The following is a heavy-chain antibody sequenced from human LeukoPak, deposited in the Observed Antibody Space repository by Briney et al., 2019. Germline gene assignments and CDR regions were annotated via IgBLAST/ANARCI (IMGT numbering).Heavy chain of an antibody. J-gene: IGHJ6*02. D-gene: IGHD6-19*01. CDR2: ISSSSSTI. Sequence: GGSLRLSCAASGFTFSSYSMNWVRQAPGKGLEWVSYISSSSSTIYYADSVKGRFTISRDNAKNSLYLQMNSLRAEDTAVYYCATEQIRRPIRPVAGTYYYYYGMDVWGQGTTVTVSS. CDR1: GFTFSSYS. V-gene: IGHV3-48*01. CDR3: ATEQIRRPIRPVAGTYYYYYGMDV.